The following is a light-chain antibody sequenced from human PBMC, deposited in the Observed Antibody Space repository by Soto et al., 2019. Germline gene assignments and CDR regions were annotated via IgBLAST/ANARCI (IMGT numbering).Light chain of an antibody. Sequence: DIQMAQSPSSLSASVGDRVTITCRASQSILNYLNWYQQKPGRAPKVLIYIASSLQSAVPSRFSGSGYGTDFALTIRSLQPEDFATYCCQQTYSFPRTFGQGTRVEIK. CDR1: QSILNY. J-gene: IGKJ1*01. CDR2: IAS. CDR3: QQTYSFPRT. V-gene: IGKV1-39*01.